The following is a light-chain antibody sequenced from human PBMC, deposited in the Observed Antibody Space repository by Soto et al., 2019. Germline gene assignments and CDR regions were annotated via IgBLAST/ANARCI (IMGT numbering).Light chain of an antibody. CDR3: AAWDDGLNGHVV. CDR2: YNN. Sequence: QSVLTQPPSASGAPGQRVTISCSGGSSNLGSNTVSWYQQLPGTAPELVIYYNNQRPSGVPARYSGSKSRTSASLSISGLQSEDEVDYFCAAWDDGLNGHVVFGGGTKVTVL. CDR1: SSNLGSNT. J-gene: IGLJ2*01. V-gene: IGLV1-44*01.